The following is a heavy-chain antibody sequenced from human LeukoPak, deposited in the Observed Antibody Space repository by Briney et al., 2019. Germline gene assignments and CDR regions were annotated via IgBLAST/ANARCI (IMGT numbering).Heavy chain of an antibody. CDR2: IYYSGST. J-gene: IGHJ4*02. CDR1: GGSISSGDYY. Sequence: SETLSLTCTVSGGSISSGDYYWSWIRQPPGKGLEWIGYIYYSGSTNYNPSLKSRVTISVDTSKNQFSLKLSSVTAADTAVYYCARETYSGSYYLDYWGQGTLVTVPS. D-gene: IGHD1-26*01. V-gene: IGHV4-61*08. CDR3: ARETYSGSYYLDY.